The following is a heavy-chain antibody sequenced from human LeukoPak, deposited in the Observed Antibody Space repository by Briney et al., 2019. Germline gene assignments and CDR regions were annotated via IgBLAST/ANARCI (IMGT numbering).Heavy chain of an antibody. V-gene: IGHV1-18*01. CDR3: ARGPTYGSGNAEGYYYYYMDV. D-gene: IGHD3-10*01. CDR1: GYTFTSYG. J-gene: IGHJ6*03. Sequence: ASVKVSCKASGYTFTSYGISWVRQAPGQGLEWMGWISAYNGNTNYAQKLQGRVTMTRNTSISTAYMELSSLRSEDTAVYYCARGPTYGSGNAEGYYYYYMDVWGKGTTVTISS. CDR2: ISAYNGNT.